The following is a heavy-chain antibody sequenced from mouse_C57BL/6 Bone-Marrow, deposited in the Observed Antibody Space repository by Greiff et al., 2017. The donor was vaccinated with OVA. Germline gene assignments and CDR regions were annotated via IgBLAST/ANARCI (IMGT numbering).Heavy chain of an antibody. CDR3: ARYYGNYERAMDY. CDR2: INPGSGGT. D-gene: IGHD2-1*01. V-gene: IGHV1-54*01. Sequence: VQLQQSGAELVRPGTSVKVSCKASGYAFTNYLIEWVKQRPGQGLEWIGVINPGSGGTNYNEKFKGKATLTADKSSSTAYMQLSSLTSEDSSVYYGARYYGNYERAMDYWGQGTSVTVSS. J-gene: IGHJ4*01. CDR1: GYAFTNYL.